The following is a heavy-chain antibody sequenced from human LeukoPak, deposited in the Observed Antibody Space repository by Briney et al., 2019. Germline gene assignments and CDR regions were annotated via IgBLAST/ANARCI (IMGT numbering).Heavy chain of an antibody. CDR3: ARDRYNWNAADY. V-gene: IGHV1-2*02. CDR2: INPNSGGT. CDR1: GYTFTNYA. Sequence: GASVKVSCKASGYTFTNYAINWVRQAPGQGLEWMGWINPNSGGTNYAQKFQGRVTMTRDTSISTAYMELSRLRSDDTAVYYCARDRYNWNAADYWGQGTLVTVSS. D-gene: IGHD1-1*01. J-gene: IGHJ4*02.